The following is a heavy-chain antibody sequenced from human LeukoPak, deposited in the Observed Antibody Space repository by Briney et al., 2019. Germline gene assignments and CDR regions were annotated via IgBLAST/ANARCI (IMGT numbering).Heavy chain of an antibody. Sequence: PGGSLRLSCAASGFTFSSYAIYWVRQAQGKGLEWVSAISGSGGSIYYTDSVKGRFTISRDNSKNKVYLQMNSLRAEDTALYYCATWFGANRGYYYMDVWGKGTTVTISS. V-gene: IGHV3-23*01. D-gene: IGHD3-10*01. J-gene: IGHJ6*03. CDR1: GFTFSSYA. CDR2: ISGSGGSI. CDR3: ATWFGANRGYYYMDV.